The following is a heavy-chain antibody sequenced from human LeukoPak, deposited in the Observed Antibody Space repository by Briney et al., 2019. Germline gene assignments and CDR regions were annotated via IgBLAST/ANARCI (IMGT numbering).Heavy chain of an antibody. CDR2: INPSGGNT. V-gene: IGHV1-46*01. CDR1: GYTFTSYY. Sequence: ASVKVSCKASGYTFTSYYMHWVRQAPGQGLEWMGMINPSGGNTGYAQKFQGRVTMTRNTSISTAYMELSSLRSEDTAVYYCARGYYSSGWYGSWLDPWGQGTLVTVSS. D-gene: IGHD6-19*01. CDR3: ARGYYSSGWYGSWLDP. J-gene: IGHJ5*02.